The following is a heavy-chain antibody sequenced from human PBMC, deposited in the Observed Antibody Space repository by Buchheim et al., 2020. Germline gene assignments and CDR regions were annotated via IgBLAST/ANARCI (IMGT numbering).Heavy chain of an antibody. J-gene: IGHJ4*02. CDR2: ISRSGDTT. CDR3: AKEEGPNDY. CDR1: GFTFSNSA. Sequence: EAQLLESGGGLVQPGGSLRLSCAVSGFTFSNSAMTWVRQAPGKGLEWVSAISRSGDTTYYADSVMGRFTMLRDTSKNTLYLQMNSLRVDGAAVYYCAKEEGPNDYWGLGAL. V-gene: IGHV3-23*01.